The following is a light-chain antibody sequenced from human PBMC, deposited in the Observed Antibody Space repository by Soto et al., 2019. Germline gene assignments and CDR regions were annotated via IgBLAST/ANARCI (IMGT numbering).Light chain of an antibody. V-gene: IGLV2-11*01. Sequence: QSALTQPRSVSGSPGQSVTISCTGASSDVGGYNSVSWYQQHPGKAPKIIIYDVNKRPSGVPDRFSGSKSANTASLTISGLLAEDEADYYCCSYAASYTLLFGGGTKLTVL. J-gene: IGLJ2*01. CDR2: DVN. CDR3: CSYAASYTLL. CDR1: SSDVGGYNS.